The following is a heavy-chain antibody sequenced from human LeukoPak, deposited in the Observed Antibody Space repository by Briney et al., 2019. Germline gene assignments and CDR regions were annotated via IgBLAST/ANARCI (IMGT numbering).Heavy chain of an antibody. Sequence: GGSLRLSCAASGFTFSSYWVHWVRQAPGKGLMWVSPINSDGSSTSYADSVKGRFTISRDNAKNTLSLQMNSLRDEDTAVYYCARDGDSSGYYAAFDIWGQGTMVTVSS. D-gene: IGHD3-22*01. CDR1: GFTFSSYW. CDR3: ARDGDSSGYYAAFDI. J-gene: IGHJ3*02. CDR2: INSDGSST. V-gene: IGHV3-74*01.